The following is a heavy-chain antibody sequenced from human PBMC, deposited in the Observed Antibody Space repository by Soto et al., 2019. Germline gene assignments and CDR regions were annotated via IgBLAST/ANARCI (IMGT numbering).Heavy chain of an antibody. Sequence: EVQLVESGGGLVQPGGSLRLSCAASGFTCSSYSMNWVRQAQRQRPGWVSYISSNSSTINDTASVKGRITISRDNAKNSLYLQMNSLRDDDTALYYCARDPFGAAAATEDRYYYYYGMDVWGQGTTVIVSS. CDR2: ISSNSSTI. D-gene: IGHD6-13*01. V-gene: IGHV3-48*02. J-gene: IGHJ6*02. CDR3: ARDPFGAAAATEDRYYYYYGMDV. CDR1: GFTCSSYS.